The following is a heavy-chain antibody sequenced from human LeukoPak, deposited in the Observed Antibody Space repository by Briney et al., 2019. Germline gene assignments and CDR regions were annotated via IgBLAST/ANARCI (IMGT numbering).Heavy chain of an antibody. Sequence: GGSLTLSCAASGFTFSSYAMSWLRQAPGKGLVWVSRINSDGSSTSYADSVKGRFTISRDNAKNTLYLQMNSLRAEDTAVYYCARDLGGDSFFDYWGQGTLVTVSS. J-gene: IGHJ4*02. CDR1: GFTFSSYA. V-gene: IGHV3-74*01. CDR3: ARDLGGDSFFDY. D-gene: IGHD4-17*01. CDR2: INSDGSST.